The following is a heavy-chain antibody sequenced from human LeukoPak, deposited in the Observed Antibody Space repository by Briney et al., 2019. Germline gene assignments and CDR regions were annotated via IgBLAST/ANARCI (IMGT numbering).Heavy chain of an antibody. Sequence: PGGSLRLSCAASGFTFTSYALSWVRQAPGKGLEWVSAISAGGGSTYDADSVKGRFTISSDNSKNTVYLQMTSLRVDDTAVYYCAKLSVRYFDWQSYYFDYWGQGTLVTVSS. CDR2: ISAGGGST. V-gene: IGHV3-23*01. CDR1: GFTFTSYA. D-gene: IGHD3-9*01. CDR3: AKLSVRYFDWQSYYFDY. J-gene: IGHJ4*02.